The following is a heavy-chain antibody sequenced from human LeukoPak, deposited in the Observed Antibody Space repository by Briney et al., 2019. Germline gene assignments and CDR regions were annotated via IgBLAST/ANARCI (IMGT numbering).Heavy chain of an antibody. CDR2: IIPIFGTA. CDR3: ARVNFGARIAAAGGYFDY. J-gene: IGHJ4*02. D-gene: IGHD6-13*01. CDR1: GGTFSSYA. Sequence: SVKVSCKASGGTFSSYAISWLRQAPGQGLEWMGGIIPIFGTANYAQKFQGRVTITTDESTSTAYMELSSLRSEDTAVYYCARVNFGARIAAAGGYFDYWGQGTLVTVSS. V-gene: IGHV1-69*05.